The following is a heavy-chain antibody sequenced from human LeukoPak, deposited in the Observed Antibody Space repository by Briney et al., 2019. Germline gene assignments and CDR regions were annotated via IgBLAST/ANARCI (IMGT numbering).Heavy chain of an antibody. V-gene: IGHV1-69*02. CDR2: IIPILGIA. D-gene: IGHD6-19*01. CDR3: ASGWYSSGWYRGYNWFDP. CDR1: RGTFSSYT. J-gene: IGHJ5*02. Sequence: SVKVSCKASRGTFSSYTISWVRQAPGQGLEWMGRIIPILGIANYAQKFQGRVTITADKSTSTAYMELSSLRSEDTAVYYCASGWYSSGWYRGYNWFDPWGQGTLVTVSS.